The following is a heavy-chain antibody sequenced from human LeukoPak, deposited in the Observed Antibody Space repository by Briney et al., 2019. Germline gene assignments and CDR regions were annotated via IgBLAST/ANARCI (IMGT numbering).Heavy chain of an antibody. CDR2: ISAYNGST. Sequence: SVKVSCKGSGYTFTSYGISWVRQAPGQGREWVGWISAYNGSTNYAQKLQGRVTMTTDTSTSTAYMELRSLRSDDTAVYYCARDPMVYAIYDYWGQGTLVTVSS. CDR1: GYTFTSYG. D-gene: IGHD2-8*01. CDR3: ARDPMVYAIYDY. J-gene: IGHJ4*02. V-gene: IGHV1-18*01.